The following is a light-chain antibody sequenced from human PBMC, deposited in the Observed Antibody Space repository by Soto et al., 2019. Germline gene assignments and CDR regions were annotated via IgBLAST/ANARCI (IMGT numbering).Light chain of an antibody. CDR2: KAS. Sequence: DIQMTQSPSTLSASVGDRVTITCRASQSISSWLAWYQQKPGKAPNLLIYKASTLESGVPSRFSGSGSGTDFTLTISSLQPDDFATYYCQQYTSYWTFGQGTKVEIK. CDR3: QQYTSYWT. V-gene: IGKV1-5*03. J-gene: IGKJ1*01. CDR1: QSISSW.